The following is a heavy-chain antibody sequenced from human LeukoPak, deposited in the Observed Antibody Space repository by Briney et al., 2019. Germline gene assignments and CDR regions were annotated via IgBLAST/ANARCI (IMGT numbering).Heavy chain of an antibody. CDR2: IRYDGSNK. J-gene: IGHJ3*02. CDR3: AIIVVPTDPAFDI. V-gene: IGHV3-30*02. Sequence: GGSLRLSCAASGFTFSSYGMHWVRQAPGKGLEWVAFIRYDGSNKYYADSVKGRFTISRDNSKNTLYLQMNSLRAEDTAVYYCAIIVVPTDPAFDIWGQGTMVTVSS. CDR1: GFTFSSYG. D-gene: IGHD2-2*01.